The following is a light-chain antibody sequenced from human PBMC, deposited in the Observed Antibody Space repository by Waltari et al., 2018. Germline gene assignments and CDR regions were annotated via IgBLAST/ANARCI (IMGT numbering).Light chain of an antibody. Sequence: DIRMTQSPSTLSASVGDRVTITCRASQTISYWLAWYQLKPGKAPKLLIYQPSYLQTVVPSRFSGSGSETEFTLTISSLQPDDFATYSCQQYNSYPGTFGQGTKVEI. V-gene: IGKV1-5*03. CDR2: QPS. J-gene: IGKJ1*01. CDR1: QTISYW. CDR3: QQYNSYPGT.